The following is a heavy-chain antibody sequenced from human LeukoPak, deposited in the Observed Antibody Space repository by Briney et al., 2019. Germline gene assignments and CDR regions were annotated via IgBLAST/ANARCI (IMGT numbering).Heavy chain of an antibody. CDR3: AREPPADSGSNDAFDI. Sequence: SETLSLTCTVSSGPISSYYWSWIRQPPGKGLEWIGYIYYSGGTNYNPSLKSRVTISVDTSKNQFSLKLSSVTAADTAVYYCAREPPADSGSNDAFDIWGQGTMVTVSS. CDR2: IYYSGGT. J-gene: IGHJ3*02. V-gene: IGHV4-59*12. D-gene: IGHD1-26*01. CDR1: SGPISSYY.